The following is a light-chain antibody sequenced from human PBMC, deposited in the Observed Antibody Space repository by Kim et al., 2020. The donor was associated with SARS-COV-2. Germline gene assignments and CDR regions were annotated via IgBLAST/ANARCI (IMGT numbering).Light chain of an antibody. CDR1: QSVSSD. J-gene: IGKJ1*01. Sequence: VSTGERATLSCRASQSVSSDLAWFQQKPGQAPRLLLYHSSTRATGSPARCSGSGSGTEFSLTISSLQSEDFAVYFCQQYYSWPPWTFGQGTKVEI. V-gene: IGKV3-15*01. CDR3: QQYYSWPPWT. CDR2: HSS.